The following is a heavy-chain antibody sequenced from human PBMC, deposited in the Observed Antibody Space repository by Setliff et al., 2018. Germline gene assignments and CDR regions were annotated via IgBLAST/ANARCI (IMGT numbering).Heavy chain of an antibody. D-gene: IGHD4-17*01. CDR2: IGGRGIST. V-gene: IGHV3-23*01. CDR3: AKSMTTEIYFDY. J-gene: IGHJ4*02. CDR1: GFTFGDFA. Sequence: GGSLRLSCAASGFTFGDFAMTWVRQAPGKGLEWVSGIGGRGISTYYADSVKGRFIISRDNSENTLYLQMTSLRAEDTAVYYCAKSMTTEIYFDYWGQGTLVTVSS.